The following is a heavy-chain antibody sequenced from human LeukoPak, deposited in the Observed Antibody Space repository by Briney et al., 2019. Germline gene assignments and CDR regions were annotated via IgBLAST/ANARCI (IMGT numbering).Heavy chain of an antibody. CDR1: GFTFDDYA. CDR2: ISWNSGSI. Sequence: PGGSLRLSCAASGFTFDDYAMHWVRQAPGKGLEWVSGISWNSGSIGYADSVEGRFTISRDNAKNSLYLQMNSLRAEDTAVYYCARGVPYASWSGPHYSDYWGQGTLVTVSS. D-gene: IGHD3-3*01. CDR3: ARGVPYASWSGPHYSDY. J-gene: IGHJ4*02. V-gene: IGHV3-9*01.